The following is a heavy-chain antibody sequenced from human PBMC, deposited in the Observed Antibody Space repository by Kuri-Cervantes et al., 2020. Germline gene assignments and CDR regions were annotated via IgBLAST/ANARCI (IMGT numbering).Heavy chain of an antibody. CDR1: GYTFTSYD. D-gene: IGHD6-13*01. Sequence: ASVKVSCKASGYTFTSYDINWVRQATGQGLEWMGWMNPNSGNTGYAQKLQGRVTMTRNTSISTAYMELSSLRSEDTAVYYCARGPPAAAGTLNYWGQGTLVTSPQ. V-gene: IGHV1-8*01. J-gene: IGHJ4*02. CDR3: ARGPPAAAGTLNY. CDR2: MNPNSGNT.